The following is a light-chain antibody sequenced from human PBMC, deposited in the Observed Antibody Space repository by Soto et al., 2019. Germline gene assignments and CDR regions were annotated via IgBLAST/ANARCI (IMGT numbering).Light chain of an antibody. Sequence: EIVLTQSPDTLSLSPGEIATLSCRASQSVSNNYLAWYQQKPGQAPRLLIYGASNRATGIPDRFSGSGSGTDFTLTISRLEPEDFAVYYCQQYGSSGTFGQGTKVDIK. CDR3: QQYGSSGT. J-gene: IGKJ1*01. CDR1: QSVSNNY. CDR2: GAS. V-gene: IGKV3-20*01.